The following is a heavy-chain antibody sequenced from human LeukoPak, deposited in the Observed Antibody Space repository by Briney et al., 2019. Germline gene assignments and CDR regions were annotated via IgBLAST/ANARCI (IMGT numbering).Heavy chain of an antibody. CDR3: ASLGFGELLLTDY. J-gene: IGHJ4*02. Sequence: ASVKVSCKASGGTFSSYAISWVRQAPGQGLEWMGRIIPILGIANYAQKFQGRVTITADKSTSTAYMELSSLRSEDTAVYYCASLGFGELLLTDYWGQGTLVTVSS. CDR2: IIPILGIA. D-gene: IGHD3-10*01. V-gene: IGHV1-69*04. CDR1: GGTFSSYA.